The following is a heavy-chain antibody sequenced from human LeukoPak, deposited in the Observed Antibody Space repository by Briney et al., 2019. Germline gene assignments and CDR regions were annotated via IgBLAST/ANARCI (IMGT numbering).Heavy chain of an antibody. CDR3: ARVKTGLYYYYYYMDV. Sequence: GGSLRLSCAASGFTFSSYWMSWVRQAPGKGLEWVANIKQDGSEKYYVDSVKGRFTISRDNAKNSLYLQMNSLRAEDKAEYYCARVKTGLYYYYYYMDVWGKGTTVTVSS. CDR1: GFTFSSYW. J-gene: IGHJ6*03. CDR2: IKQDGSEK. V-gene: IGHV3-7*01.